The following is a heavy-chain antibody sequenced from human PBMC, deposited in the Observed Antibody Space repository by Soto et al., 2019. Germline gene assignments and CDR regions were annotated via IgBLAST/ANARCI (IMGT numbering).Heavy chain of an antibody. CDR2: ISGSGGST. D-gene: IGHD4-17*01. CDR3: AKSAGHGDYGGYYYYYGMDV. Sequence: GGSLRLSCAASGFTFSSYAMSWVRQAPGKGLEWVSAISGSGGSTYYADSVKGQFTISRDNSKNTLYLQMNSLRAEDTAVYYCAKSAGHGDYGGYYYYYGMDVWGQGTTVTVSS. V-gene: IGHV3-23*01. J-gene: IGHJ6*02. CDR1: GFTFSSYA.